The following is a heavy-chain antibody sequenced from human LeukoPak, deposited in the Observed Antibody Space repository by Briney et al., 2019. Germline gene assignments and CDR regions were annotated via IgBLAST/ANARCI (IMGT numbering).Heavy chain of an antibody. CDR3: ARTGSSRWHGDHYYFDY. CDR1: GYTFTSYA. CDR2: INGDNGNT. D-gene: IGHD6-13*01. J-gene: IGHJ4*02. Sequence: ASVKVSCKASGYTFTSYAIHWVRQAPGQRLEWMGWINGDNGNTKYSQKFQGRVTITGDASASTAYMELSSLRSEDTAVFYCARTGSSRWHGDHYYFDYWGQGTLVTVSS. V-gene: IGHV1-3*01.